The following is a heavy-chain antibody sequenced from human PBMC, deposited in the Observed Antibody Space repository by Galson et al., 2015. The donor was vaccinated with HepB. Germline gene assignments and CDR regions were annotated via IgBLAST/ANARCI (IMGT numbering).Heavy chain of an antibody. CDR2: IIPIFGTA. Sequence: SVKVSCKASGGTFSSYAISWVRQAPGQGLEWMGGIIPIFGTANYAQKFQGRVTITADESTSTAYMELSSLRSEDTAVYYCASGYYYDYYYYYGMDVWGQGTTVTVSS. D-gene: IGHD3-22*01. CDR3: ASGYYYDYYYYYGMDV. J-gene: IGHJ6*02. V-gene: IGHV1-69*13. CDR1: GGTFSSYA.